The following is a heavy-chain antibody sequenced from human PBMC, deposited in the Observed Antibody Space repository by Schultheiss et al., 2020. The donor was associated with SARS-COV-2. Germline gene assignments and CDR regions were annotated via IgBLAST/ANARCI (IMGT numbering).Heavy chain of an antibody. CDR1: GYTFNGYS. D-gene: IGHD6-19*01. Sequence: SVKVSCKASGYTFNGYSINWVRQASGQGLEWMGGIIPIFGTANYAQKFQGRVTITADESTSTAYMELSSLRSEDTAVYYCARGGQWLVVWFDPWGQGTLVTVSS. CDR3: ARGGQWLVVWFDP. J-gene: IGHJ5*02. V-gene: IGHV1-69*13. CDR2: IIPIFGTA.